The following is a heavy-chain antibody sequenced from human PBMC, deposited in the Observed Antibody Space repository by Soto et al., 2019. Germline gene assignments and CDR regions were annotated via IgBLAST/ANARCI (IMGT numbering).Heavy chain of an antibody. V-gene: IGHV3-23*01. CDR2: ISGSGGST. Sequence: EVQLLESGGGLVQPGGSLRLSCAASGFTFSSYAMNWVRQAPGKGLEWVSVISGSGGSTYYADSVKGRFTISRDNSKNTLYLQMNSPRAEGTAVYYGARRRSSWYFDYWGQGTLVTVSS. D-gene: IGHD6-13*01. J-gene: IGHJ4*02. CDR1: GFTFSSYA. CDR3: ARRRSSWYFDY.